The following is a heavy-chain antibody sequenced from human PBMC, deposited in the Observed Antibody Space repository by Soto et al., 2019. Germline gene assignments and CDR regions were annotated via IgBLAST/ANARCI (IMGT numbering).Heavy chain of an antibody. CDR2: IYATGTT. V-gene: IGHV4-4*07. J-gene: IGHJ5*02. CDR1: GASISGFY. D-gene: IGHD1-1*01. Sequence: SETLSLTCTVSGASISGFYWSWIRKSAGKGLEWIGRIYATGTTDYNPSLKSRVMMSVDTSKKQFSLKLRSVTAADTAVYYCVRDGTKTLRDWLDPWGQGISVTVYS. CDR3: VRDGTKTLRDWLDP.